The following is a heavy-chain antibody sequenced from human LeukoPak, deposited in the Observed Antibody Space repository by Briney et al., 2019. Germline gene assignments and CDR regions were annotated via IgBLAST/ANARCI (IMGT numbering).Heavy chain of an antibody. Sequence: SWGSLRLSCAASEFTFPMYWMSWVRQAPGKGLEWVADIKQDGSEKYYVDSVKGRFTISRQNAKNSLFLQMTSLRAEDTAVYYCARHRSGGSQDDAFDIWGQGTMVTLSS. D-gene: IGHD2-15*01. J-gene: IGHJ3*02. CDR3: ARHRSGGSQDDAFDI. CDR2: IKQDGSEK. V-gene: IGHV3-7*01. CDR1: EFTFPMYW.